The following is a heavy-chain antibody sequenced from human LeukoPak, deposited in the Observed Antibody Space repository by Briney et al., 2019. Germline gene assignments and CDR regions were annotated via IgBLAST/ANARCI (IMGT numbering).Heavy chain of an antibody. Sequence: GGSLRLSCAASGFTFSSYDMNWVRQAPGKGLEWVSYISSSGSTIYYADSVKGRFTISRDNAKNSLYLQMNSLRAEDTAVYYCARMTGYYDGSGYYYSDYWGQGTLVTVSS. CDR3: ARMTGYYDGSGYYYSDY. J-gene: IGHJ4*02. CDR1: GFTFSSYD. D-gene: IGHD3-22*01. CDR2: ISSSGSTI. V-gene: IGHV3-48*03.